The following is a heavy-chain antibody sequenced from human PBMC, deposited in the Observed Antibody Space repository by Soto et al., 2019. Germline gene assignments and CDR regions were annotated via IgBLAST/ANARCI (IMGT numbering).Heavy chain of an antibody. CDR1: GGSVSSNSVA. Sequence: TLPITCGLFGGSVSSNSVAWKRITQGPTKRLEWPGRTNYRSKWYNDYAVSVKSRITISPDTSKNQFSLQLNSVTPEDTAVYYCARGGGGSSPRRFDPWGQGTLVTVSS. CDR2: TNYRSKWYN. J-gene: IGHJ5*01. D-gene: IGHD2-15*01. V-gene: IGHV6-1*01. CDR3: ARGGGGSSPRRFDP.